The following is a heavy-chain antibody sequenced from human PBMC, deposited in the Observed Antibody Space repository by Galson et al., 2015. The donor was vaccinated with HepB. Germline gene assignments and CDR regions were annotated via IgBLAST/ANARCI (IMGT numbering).Heavy chain of an antibody. CDR2: FSYSGST. J-gene: IGHJ4*02. V-gene: IGHV4-59*08. D-gene: IGHD4/OR15-4a*01. CDR3: AAETLGAPSFDY. CDR1: GGSINNYY. Sequence: SETLSLTCTVSGGSINNYYLSWVRQPPGKGLEWVGDFSYSGSTNSSPSLKSRATISVDTSKNQFSLNLRSVTAADTAVYYCAAETLGAPSFDYWAQGTLVTVSS.